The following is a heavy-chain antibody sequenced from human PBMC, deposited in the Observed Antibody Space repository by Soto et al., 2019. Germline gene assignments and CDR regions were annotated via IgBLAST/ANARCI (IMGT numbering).Heavy chain of an antibody. CDR1: GGSISSYY. V-gene: IGHV4-4*07. CDR3: ARGGRRPGIAAAGTPGAFDI. CDR2: IYTSGST. D-gene: IGHD6-13*01. J-gene: IGHJ3*02. Sequence: SETLSLTCTVSGGSISSYYWSWIWQPAGKGLEWIGRIYTSGSTNYNPSLKSRVTMSVDTSKNQFSLKLSSVTAADTAVYYCARGGRRPGIAAAGTPGAFDIWGQGTMVTVSS.